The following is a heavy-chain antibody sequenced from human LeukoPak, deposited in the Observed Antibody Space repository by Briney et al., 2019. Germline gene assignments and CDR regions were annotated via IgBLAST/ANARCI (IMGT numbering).Heavy chain of an antibody. CDR3: ARVGVEQYLVLSYSMDV. J-gene: IGHJ6*03. Sequence: PGGSLTLSCAASGFSFRSYTINWVRQAPGKGLEWVSSISSSGSLIYYADPVRGRFTVSRDNAKNSLHLQMNSLRAEDTAVYYCARVGVEQYLVLSYSMDVWGKGTTVTVS. CDR1: GFSFRSYT. D-gene: IGHD6-13*01. V-gene: IGHV3-21*01. CDR2: ISSSGSLI.